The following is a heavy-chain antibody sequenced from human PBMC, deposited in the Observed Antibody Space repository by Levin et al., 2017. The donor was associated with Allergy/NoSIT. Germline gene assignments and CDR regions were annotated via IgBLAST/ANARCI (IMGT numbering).Heavy chain of an antibody. D-gene: IGHD1/OR15-1a*01. CDR1: GFTFSSYA. Sequence: LSLTCAASGFTFSSYAMSWVRQAPGKGLEWVSAISGSGGSTYYADSVKGRFTISRDNSKNTLYLQMNSLRAEDTAVYYCATGTAFDYWGQGTLVTVSS. CDR2: ISGSGGST. CDR3: ATGTAFDY. V-gene: IGHV3-23*01. J-gene: IGHJ4*02.